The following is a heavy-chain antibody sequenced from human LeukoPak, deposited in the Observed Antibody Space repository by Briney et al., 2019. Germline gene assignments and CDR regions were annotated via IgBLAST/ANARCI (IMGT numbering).Heavy chain of an antibody. CDR2: ISSSSSYI. CDR1: GFTFSSYS. Sequence: GGSLRLSCAASGFTFSSYSMNWVRQAPGKGLEWVSSISSSSSYIYYADSVKGRFTISRDNAKNSLYLQMNSLRAEDTAVYYCARDEYCCGGSCYIAFDIWGQGTMVTVSS. J-gene: IGHJ3*02. V-gene: IGHV3-21*01. CDR3: ARDEYCCGGSCYIAFDI. D-gene: IGHD2-15*01.